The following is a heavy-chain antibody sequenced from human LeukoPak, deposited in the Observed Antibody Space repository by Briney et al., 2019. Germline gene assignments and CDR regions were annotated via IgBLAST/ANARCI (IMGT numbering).Heavy chain of an antibody. Sequence: GASVKVSCKVSGYTLTELPMHWVRQAPGKGLEWMGGFDPEDGETIYAQKFQGRVTMTENTSTDTAYMELSSLTSDDTAVYYCATDLAMVRGVIGGDYWGQGILVTVSS. J-gene: IGHJ4*02. D-gene: IGHD3-10*01. V-gene: IGHV1-24*01. CDR2: FDPEDGET. CDR3: ATDLAMVRGVIGGDY. CDR1: GYTLTELP.